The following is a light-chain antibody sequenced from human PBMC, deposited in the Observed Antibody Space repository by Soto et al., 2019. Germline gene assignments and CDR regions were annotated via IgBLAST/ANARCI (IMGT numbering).Light chain of an antibody. CDR1: SRDIGGYNS. J-gene: IGLJ1*01. CDR3: SSFTDGNNLV. CDR2: DVT. V-gene: IGLV2-8*01. Sequence: QSALTQSPSASGSPGQSVTTSCTGTSRDIGGYNSVSWYQQHPGKAPKVTIYDVTKRPSGVPDRFSDSKSGNTASLTVAALPAEDEADYYCSSFTDGNNLVFGTGTKLTVL.